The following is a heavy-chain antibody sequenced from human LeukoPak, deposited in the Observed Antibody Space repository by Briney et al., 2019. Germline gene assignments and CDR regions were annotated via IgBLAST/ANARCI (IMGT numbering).Heavy chain of an antibody. Sequence: SETLSLTCAVYGGSFSGYYWSWIRQPPGKGLEWIGEINHSGSTNYNPSLKSRVTISVDTSKNQFSLKLSSVTAADTAVYYCARSERTSYYYYYMDVWGKGTTVTVSS. V-gene: IGHV4-34*01. CDR1: GGSFSGYY. CDR3: ARSERTSYYYYYMDV. CDR2: INHSGST. J-gene: IGHJ6*03.